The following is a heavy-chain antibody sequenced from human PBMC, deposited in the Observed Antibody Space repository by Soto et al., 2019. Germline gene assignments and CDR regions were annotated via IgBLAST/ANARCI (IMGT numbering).Heavy chain of an antibody. V-gene: IGHV3-30-3*01. CDR2: ISYDGSNK. J-gene: IGHJ4*02. D-gene: IGHD2-21*02. CDR3: ASDPSIVVVTAMHFDY. Sequence: QVQLVESGGGVVQPGRSLRLSCAASGFTFSSYAMHWVRQAPGKGLEWVAVISYDGSNKYYADSVKGRFTISRDNSKNSLYLQMNRVRAEDTAVYYCASDPSIVVVTAMHFDYWGQGTLVTVSS. CDR1: GFTFSSYA.